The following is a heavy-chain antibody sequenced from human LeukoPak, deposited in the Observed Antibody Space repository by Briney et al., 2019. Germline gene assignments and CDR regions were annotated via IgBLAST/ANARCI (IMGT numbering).Heavy chain of an antibody. V-gene: IGHV4-39*01. D-gene: IGHD2-15*01. Sequence: SETLSLTCTVSGGSISSSSYYWGWIRQPPGKGLEWIGSIYYSGSTYYNPSLKSRVTISVDTSKNQFSLKLSSVTAADTAVYYCARQEDVVVVAAIPRFGYWGQGTLVTVSS. CDR1: GGSISSSSYY. J-gene: IGHJ4*02. CDR3: ARQEDVVVVAAIPRFGY. CDR2: IYYSGST.